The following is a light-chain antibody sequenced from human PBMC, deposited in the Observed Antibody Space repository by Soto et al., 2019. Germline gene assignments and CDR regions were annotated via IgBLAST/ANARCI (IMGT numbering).Light chain of an antibody. CDR3: CSYAGSDTPVV. V-gene: IGLV2-11*01. CDR1: SSDVSGYNY. CDR2: DVT. Sequence: QSALTQPRSVSGSPGQSVTISCTGTSSDVSGYNYVSWYQQHPGKAPRLMIYDVTKRPSGVPDRFSGSRSGNTASLTISGLQAEDEADYYCCSYAGSDTPVVFGGGTKLTVL. J-gene: IGLJ2*01.